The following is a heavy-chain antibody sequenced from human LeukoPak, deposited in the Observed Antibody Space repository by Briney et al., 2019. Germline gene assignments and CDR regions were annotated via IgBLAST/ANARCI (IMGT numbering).Heavy chain of an antibody. Sequence: SETLSLTCTVSGGSISSYYWSWIRQPPGKGLEWIGYIYHNGNSDFNPSLKSRVTISVDTSKNQFSLRMSSVTAADTAVYFCAGQAYSSGWLDNWGPGTLVTVPS. CDR2: IYHNGNS. CDR3: AGQAYSSGWLDN. D-gene: IGHD6-19*01. CDR1: GGSISSYY. J-gene: IGHJ4*02. V-gene: IGHV4-59*01.